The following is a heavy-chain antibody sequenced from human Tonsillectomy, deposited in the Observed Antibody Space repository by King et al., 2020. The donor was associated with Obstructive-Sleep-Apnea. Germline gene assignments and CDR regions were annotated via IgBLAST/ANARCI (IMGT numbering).Heavy chain of an antibody. J-gene: IGHJ5*02. CDR3: ASGSSGYNNNWYLNWFDP. D-gene: IGHD6-13*01. V-gene: IGHV1-69*06. CDR2: IIPILGTA. Sequence: VQLVQSGAEVKKPGSSVKVSCKASGGTFSSYVISWVRQAPGQGLEWLGGIIPILGTANYAQKFQGRVTITADKSTSTAYMELSSLRSEDTAVYYCASGSSGYNNNWYLNWFDPWGQGTLVTVSS. CDR1: GGTFSSYV.